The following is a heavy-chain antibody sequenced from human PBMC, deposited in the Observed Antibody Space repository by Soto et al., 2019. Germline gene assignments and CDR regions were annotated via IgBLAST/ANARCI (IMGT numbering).Heavy chain of an antibody. CDR1: GFTFSNAW. CDR3: TTTRNWAYWYFDL. J-gene: IGHJ2*01. Sequence: EVQLVESGGGLVKPGGSLRLSCAASGFTFSNAWMNWVRQAPGKGLEWVGRIKSKTDSGTTDYAAPVKGRFTISRDDSKNTLYLQMNSLKTEDTAVYYCTTTRNWAYWYFDLWGRGTLVTVSS. D-gene: IGHD7-27*01. V-gene: IGHV3-15*07. CDR2: IKSKTDSGTT.